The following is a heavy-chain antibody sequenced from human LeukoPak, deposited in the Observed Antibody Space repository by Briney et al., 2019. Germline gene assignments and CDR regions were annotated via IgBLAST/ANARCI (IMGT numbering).Heavy chain of an antibody. CDR1: GFTFSSYG. V-gene: IGHV3-30*19. CDR2: ISVDGSNK. CDR3: ARDPRTSSTSRNYFES. D-gene: IGHD6-13*01. Sequence: GGSLRLSCAASGFTFSSYGMHWVRQAPGKGLEWVAVISVDGSNKFYAGSVRGRCTISRDNSKNTMSLQMDSLRGEDTAVYYCARDPRTSSTSRNYFESWGQGTLVTVSS. J-gene: IGHJ4*02.